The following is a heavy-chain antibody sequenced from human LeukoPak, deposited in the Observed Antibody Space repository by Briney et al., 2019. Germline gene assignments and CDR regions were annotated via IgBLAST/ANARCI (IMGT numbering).Heavy chain of an antibody. V-gene: IGHV3-74*01. J-gene: IGHJ4*02. CDR3: AKVTAVASTGALDY. CDR2: INSDGSST. CDR1: GFTFSSYW. Sequence: GGSLRLSCAASGFTFSSYWMHWVRQAPGKGLLWVSRINSDGSSTTYADSVKGRFTISRDNAKNTLYLQMNSLRADDTAVYYCAKVTAVASTGALDYWGQGTLVTVSS. D-gene: IGHD6-19*01.